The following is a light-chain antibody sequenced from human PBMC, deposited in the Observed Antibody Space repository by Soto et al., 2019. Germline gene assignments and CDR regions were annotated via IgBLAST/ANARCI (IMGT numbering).Light chain of an antibody. CDR3: QQYGSSPIT. Sequence: EVFLTQSPGTLSVSPGERATLCSRASQNVRSNSLAWYQQKPGQAPRLLIYGASNRATGIPGRFSGSGSGTDFTLTVTRLETEDFAVYYCQQYGSSPITFGQGTRLE. J-gene: IGKJ5*01. CDR2: GAS. V-gene: IGKV3-20*01. CDR1: QNVRSNS.